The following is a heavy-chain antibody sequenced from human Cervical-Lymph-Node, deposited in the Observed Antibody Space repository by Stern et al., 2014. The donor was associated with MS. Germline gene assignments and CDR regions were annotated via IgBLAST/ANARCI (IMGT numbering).Heavy chain of an antibody. CDR1: GASISTGGHY. V-gene: IGHV4-31*11. CDR3: AGGNVGASYFDR. J-gene: IGHJ4*02. D-gene: IGHD1-26*01. Sequence: VHLVESGPGLVKPSQTLSLTCAVSGASISTGGHYWSWIRQHTGKGLEWIGNIYDSGNTYSNPSLKSRLKISVDPSKNQFSLRLTSVTAADTAVYYCAGGNVGASYFDRWGQGTLVTVSS. CDR2: IYDSGNT.